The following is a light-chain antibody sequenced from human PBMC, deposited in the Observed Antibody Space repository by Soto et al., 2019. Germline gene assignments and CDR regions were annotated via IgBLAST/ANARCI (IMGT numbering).Light chain of an antibody. Sequence: EVVWTHSPCTLSLSPVERATLSFMSSQSVSSTYLAWYQQKPGQAPRLLIYGASSRATGIPDRLSGSASGTDFTLTISRLEPEDFAVYYCQQYGGSARTFGQGTKVDIK. CDR3: QQYGGSART. V-gene: IGKV3-20*01. CDR2: GAS. CDR1: QSVSSTY. J-gene: IGKJ1*01.